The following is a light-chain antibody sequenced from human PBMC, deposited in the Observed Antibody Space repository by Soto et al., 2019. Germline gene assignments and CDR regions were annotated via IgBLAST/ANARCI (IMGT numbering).Light chain of an antibody. Sequence: IVLTQSPGTLSLTPGERATLSCRASQSVTSNYLAWYQQKPGQAPWLLIFGASIRATGLPDRFSGSGSGTDFTLTISRLEPEDFAVYYCQQYGCSPGTFGQGTKVEIK. J-gene: IGKJ1*01. V-gene: IGKV3-20*01. CDR3: QQYGCSPGT. CDR1: QSVTSNY. CDR2: GAS.